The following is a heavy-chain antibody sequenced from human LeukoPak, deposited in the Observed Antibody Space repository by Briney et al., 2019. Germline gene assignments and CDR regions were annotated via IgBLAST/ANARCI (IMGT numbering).Heavy chain of an antibody. CDR1: GFTVSSNY. D-gene: IGHD5-18*01. CDR2: IHSGGRT. CDR3: ARDQYSYAHAAH. Sequence: GGSLRLSCAASGFTVSSNYMSWVRQAPGKGLEWVSLIHSGGRTYYADSVKGRFTISRDNSKNTLHLQMNSLRAEDTAVYYCARDQYSYAHAAHWGQGTLVTVSS. V-gene: IGHV3-66*01. J-gene: IGHJ4*02.